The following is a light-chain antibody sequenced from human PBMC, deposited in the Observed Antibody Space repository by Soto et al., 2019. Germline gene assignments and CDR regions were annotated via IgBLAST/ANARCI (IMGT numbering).Light chain of an antibody. CDR2: EVS. J-gene: IGLJ1*01. V-gene: IGLV2-18*02. CDR3: RSYTSSSTYV. CDR1: SSDVGSYNR. Sequence: QSALTQPPSVSGSPGQSVTISCTGTSSDVGSYNRVSWYQQPPGTAPKLMIYEVSSRPSGVPDRFSGSKSGNTASLTISGLQAEDEADYYCRSYTSSSTYVFGTGTKVT.